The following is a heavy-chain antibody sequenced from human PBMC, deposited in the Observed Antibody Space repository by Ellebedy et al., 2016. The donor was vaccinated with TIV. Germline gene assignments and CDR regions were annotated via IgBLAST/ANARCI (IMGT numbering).Heavy chain of an antibody. Sequence: GESLKISCAASGFKFSDYQMSSNRQAPGKGLEWVSYITSSGKPNYADSVKGRFTISRDNAKNSLYLQMNSLRVEDTAVYYCARDSDFNSSWYVNAFDIWGQGTMVTVSS. CDR3: ARDSDFNSSWYVNAFDI. V-gene: IGHV3-11*04. CDR2: ITSSGKP. CDR1: GFKFSDYQ. D-gene: IGHD6-13*01. J-gene: IGHJ3*02.